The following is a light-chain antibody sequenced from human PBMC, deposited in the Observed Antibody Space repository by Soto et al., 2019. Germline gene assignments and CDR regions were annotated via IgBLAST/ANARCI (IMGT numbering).Light chain of an antibody. CDR3: QQYNSQWT. J-gene: IGKJ1*01. V-gene: IGKV1-5*01. CDR2: DAS. Sequence: DIQMTQSPSTLSASVGDRVTITCRASQSISSWLAWYQQKPGKAPKLLIYDASSLKSGVPSRFSGSGSGTDFTLTISSLQPDDFATYYCQQYNSQWTFGQGTKVEIK. CDR1: QSISSW.